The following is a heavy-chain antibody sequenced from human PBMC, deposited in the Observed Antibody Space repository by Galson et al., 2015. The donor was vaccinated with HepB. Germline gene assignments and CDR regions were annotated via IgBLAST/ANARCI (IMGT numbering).Heavy chain of an antibody. V-gene: IGHV3-66*01. CDR3: ASAYSLTTLYAFDI. CDR1: GFTVSSNY. Sequence: SLRLSCAASGFTVSSNYMSWVRQAPGKGLEWVSVIYSGGSTYYADSVKGRFTISRDNSKNTLYLQMNSLRAEDTAVYYCASAYSLTTLYAFDIWGQGTMVTVSS. CDR2: IYSGGST. D-gene: IGHD4-17*01. J-gene: IGHJ3*02.